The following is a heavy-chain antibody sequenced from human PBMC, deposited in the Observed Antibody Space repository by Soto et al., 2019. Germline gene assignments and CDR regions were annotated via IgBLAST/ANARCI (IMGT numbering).Heavy chain of an antibody. Sequence: SETLSLTCTVSGGSISSGGYYWSWIRQHPGKGLEWIGYIYYSGSTYYNPSLKSRVTISVDTSKNQFSLKLSSVTAADTAVYYCEREMITFGGVIAPNGMDVWGQGTTVTVS. CDR1: GGSISSGGYY. CDR3: EREMITFGGVIAPNGMDV. J-gene: IGHJ6*02. D-gene: IGHD3-16*02. V-gene: IGHV4-31*03. CDR2: IYYSGST.